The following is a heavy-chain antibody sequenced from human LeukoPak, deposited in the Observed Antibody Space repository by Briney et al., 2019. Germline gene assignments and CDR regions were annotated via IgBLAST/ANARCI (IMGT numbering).Heavy chain of an antibody. V-gene: IGHV3-30-3*01. CDR3: ARVTIPWAYYYYYGMDV. Sequence: PGRSLRLSCAASGFTFSSYAMHWVPEAPGKGVERVAVISYDGSNNSYADSVKSRFTISRDNSKNTLYLQMNSLRAEDTAVYYCARVTIPWAYYYYYGMDVWGQGTTVTVSS. CDR2: ISYDGSNN. D-gene: IGHD3-16*01. CDR1: GFTFSSYA. J-gene: IGHJ6*02.